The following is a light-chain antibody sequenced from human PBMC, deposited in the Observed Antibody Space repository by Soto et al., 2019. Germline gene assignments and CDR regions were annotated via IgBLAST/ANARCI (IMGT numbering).Light chain of an antibody. V-gene: IGLV2-11*01. Sequence: SALTQPRSVSGSPGQSVTISCTGTSSDVGGYNYVSWYQQHPGKAPKLMIYDVSKRPSGVPDRFSGSKSGNTASLIISGLQAEDEADYYCCSYAGSYVFGTGTKVTVL. CDR2: DVS. CDR3: CSYAGSYV. J-gene: IGLJ1*01. CDR1: SSDVGGYNY.